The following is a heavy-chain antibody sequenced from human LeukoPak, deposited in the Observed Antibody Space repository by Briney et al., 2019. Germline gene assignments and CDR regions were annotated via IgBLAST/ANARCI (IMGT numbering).Heavy chain of an antibody. J-gene: IGHJ5*02. V-gene: IGHV3-30*18. CDR2: ISYDGNNK. CDR1: GFTFSSYG. D-gene: IGHD2-2*01. Sequence: PGGSLRLSCAASGFTFSSYGMHWVRQAPGKGLEWVAVISYDGNNKYYADSVKGRFTISRDNSKNTLYLQMNSLRAEDTAVYYCAKPPAPYCSSTSCKSRDWFDPWGQGTLVTVSS. CDR3: AKPPAPYCSSTSCKSRDWFDP.